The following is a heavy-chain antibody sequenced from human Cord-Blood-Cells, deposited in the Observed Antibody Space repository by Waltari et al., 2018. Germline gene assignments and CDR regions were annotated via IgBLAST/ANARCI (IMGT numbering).Heavy chain of an antibody. CDR1: GYSISSGYY. Sequence: QVQLQESGPGLVKPSETLSLTCTVSGYSISSGYYWGWIRQPPGQGLEWIGSIYHSGSTHYNPSLKSRFTISVDTTKNQFSLKRSAVTAAYTAVYYCARSEGSSWYAEYFQHWGQGTLVTVSS. CDR3: ARSEGSSWYAEYFQH. V-gene: IGHV4-38-2*02. J-gene: IGHJ1*01. CDR2: IYHSGST. D-gene: IGHD6-13*01.